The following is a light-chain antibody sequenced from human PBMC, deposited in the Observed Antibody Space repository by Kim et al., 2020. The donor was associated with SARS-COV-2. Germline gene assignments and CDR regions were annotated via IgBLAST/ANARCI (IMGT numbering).Light chain of an antibody. CDR3: QQYVSSPQDN. J-gene: IGKJ2*01. CDR1: QSVSNNF. CDR2: GAS. Sequence: EIVLTQSPGTLSLSPGERATLSCRASQSVSNNFLAWYQQKPGQAPRLLIFGASSRANGIPDRFGGSGSGTEFTLSISSLEPDDFAVYYCQQYVSSPQDNFGPGTKLKI. V-gene: IGKV3-20*01.